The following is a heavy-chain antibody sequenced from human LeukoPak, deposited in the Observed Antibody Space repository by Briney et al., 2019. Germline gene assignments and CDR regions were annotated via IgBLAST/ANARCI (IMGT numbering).Heavy chain of an antibody. CDR3: ARVHHSSGWHYGMDV. V-gene: IGHV4-34*01. J-gene: IGHJ6*04. CDR1: GGSFSGYY. Sequence: SETLSLTCAVYGGSFSGYYWNWIRQPPGKGLEWIGEINHSGSTNYNPSLKSRVTISVDTSKNQLSLKLSSVTAADTAVYYCARVHHSSGWHYGMDVWGKGTTVTVSS. CDR2: INHSGST. D-gene: IGHD6-19*01.